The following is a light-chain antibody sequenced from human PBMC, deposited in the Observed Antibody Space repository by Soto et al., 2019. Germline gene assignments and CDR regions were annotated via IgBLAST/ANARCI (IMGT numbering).Light chain of an antibody. J-gene: IGKJ4*01. V-gene: IGKV4-1*01. CDR3: QQYYSSPQT. CDR2: WAS. CDR1: QSVLYTSNSKNY. Sequence: DIVMTQSPDSLAVSLGERATINCKSSQSVLYTSNSKNYLAWYQQKPGQPPKLLIYWASTRESGVPDRFSGSESGTDFTLTISSAQAEDVAVYYCQQYYSSPQTFAGGTKVEIK.